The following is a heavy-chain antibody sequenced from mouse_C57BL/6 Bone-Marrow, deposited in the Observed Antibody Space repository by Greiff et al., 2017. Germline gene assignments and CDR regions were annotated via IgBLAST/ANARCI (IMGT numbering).Heavy chain of an antibody. D-gene: IGHD2-3*01. CDR3: ARDDGYFFEY. CDR1: GYTFTDHY. V-gene: IGHV1-76*01. Sequence: VQLQQSGAEVVRPGASVKLSCKASGYTFTDHYINWVKQRPGQGLEWIARIYPGSGNTYYSEKFKGKATLTAEKSSNTAYMQLSSLTSEDSAVYFCARDDGYFFEYWGQGTTLTVSS. J-gene: IGHJ2*01. CDR2: IYPGSGNT.